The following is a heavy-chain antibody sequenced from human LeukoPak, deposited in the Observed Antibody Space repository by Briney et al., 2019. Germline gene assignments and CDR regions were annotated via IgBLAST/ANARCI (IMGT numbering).Heavy chain of an antibody. Sequence: GGSLRLSCAASGFSFSSTAMNWVRQAPGKGLEWVSASCTDGDTYYSDSVQGRFTISRDNSRNTLYLQMTSLRADDTAVYYCAKKTPGTYPFDYWGQGTLVTASP. CDR2: SCTDGDT. CDR3: AKKTPGTYPFDY. CDR1: GFSFSSTA. D-gene: IGHD6-13*01. V-gene: IGHV3-23*01. J-gene: IGHJ4*02.